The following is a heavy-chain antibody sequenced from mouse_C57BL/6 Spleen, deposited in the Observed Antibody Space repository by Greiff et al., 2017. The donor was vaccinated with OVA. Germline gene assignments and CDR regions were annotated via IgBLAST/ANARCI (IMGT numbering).Heavy chain of an antibody. Sequence: QVQLQQPGAELVMPGASVKLSCKASGYTFTSYWMHWVKQRPGQGLEWIGEIDPSDSYTNYNQKFKGKSTLTVDKSSSTAYMQLSSLTSEDSAVYYCARSHSPYAMDYWGQGTSVTVSS. CDR3: ARSHSPYAMDY. D-gene: IGHD2-12*01. CDR2: IDPSDSYT. J-gene: IGHJ4*01. V-gene: IGHV1-69*01. CDR1: GYTFTSYW.